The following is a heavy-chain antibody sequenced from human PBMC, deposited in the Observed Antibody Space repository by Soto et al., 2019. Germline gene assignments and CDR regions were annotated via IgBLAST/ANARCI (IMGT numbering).Heavy chain of an antibody. J-gene: IGHJ4*02. CDR1: GFSLSTSGMS. V-gene: IGHV2-70*13. D-gene: IGHD6-19*01. CDR3: ARGTARAGADY. Sequence: SGPTLVNPTQTLTLTCSFSGFSLSTSGMSVSWIRQPPGKALEWLAMIDWADDKYFNASLETRLTISRDTSRDQVVLTMLNMDPGDSGTYYCARGTARAGADYWGPGTPVTVSS. CDR2: IDWADDK.